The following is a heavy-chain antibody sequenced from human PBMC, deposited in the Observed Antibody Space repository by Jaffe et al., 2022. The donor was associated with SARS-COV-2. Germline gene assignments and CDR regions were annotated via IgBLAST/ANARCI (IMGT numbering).Heavy chain of an antibody. V-gene: IGHV1-2*02. Sequence: QVYLVQSGPELRNPGASVMVSCEASGYTFTDHYIHWVRQAPGQGLEWMGWINPKNGETMSAERFQDRVTMTRDTSINTVYMELTGLTPDDTAIHYCARASTGATFGSDYWGRGSLVTVST. D-gene: IGHD7-27*01. CDR1: GYTFTDHY. J-gene: IGHJ4*02. CDR2: INPKNGET. CDR3: ARASTGATFGSDY.